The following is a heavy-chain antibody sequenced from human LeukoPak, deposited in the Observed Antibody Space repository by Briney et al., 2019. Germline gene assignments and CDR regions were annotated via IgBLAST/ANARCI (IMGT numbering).Heavy chain of an antibody. J-gene: IGHJ5*02. CDR1: GGSISSYY. CDR2: IYYSGST. V-gene: IGHV4-59*12. D-gene: IGHD2-8*01. Sequence: SETLSLTCTVSGGSISSYYWSWIRQPPGKGLEWIGYIYYSGSTNYNPSLKSRVTISVDTAKNQFSLKLSSVTAADTAVYYCARDLIDNGIDPWGQGTLVTVSS. CDR3: ARDLIDNGIDP.